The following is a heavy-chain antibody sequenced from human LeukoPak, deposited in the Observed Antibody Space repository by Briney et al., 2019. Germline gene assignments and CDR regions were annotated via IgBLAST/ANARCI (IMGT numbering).Heavy chain of an antibody. V-gene: IGHV3-23*01. CDR2: ISGSGGSA. J-gene: IGHJ4*02. D-gene: IGHD3-22*01. CDR1: GFTFNSYA. CDR3: VKDQDSGAYSRFDY. Sequence: GGSLRLSCAGSGFTFNSYAMSWVRQAPGKGLEWVSSISGSGGSAYYTDFVKGRFTISRDNSNNTLYLQMNSLRAEDTAVYYCVKDQDSGAYSRFDYWGQGTLVTVSS.